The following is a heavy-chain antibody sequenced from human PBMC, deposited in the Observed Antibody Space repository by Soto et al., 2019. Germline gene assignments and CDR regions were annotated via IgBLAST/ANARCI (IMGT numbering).Heavy chain of an antibody. Sequence: ASVKVSCKASGYTFTSYAMHWVRQAPGQRLEWMGWINAGNGNTKYSQKFQGRVTITRDTSASTAYMELSSLRSEDAAVYYCARALRLQYFDYWGQGTLVTVSS. CDR1: GYTFTSYA. CDR2: INAGNGNT. V-gene: IGHV1-3*01. J-gene: IGHJ4*02. D-gene: IGHD4-4*01. CDR3: ARALRLQYFDY.